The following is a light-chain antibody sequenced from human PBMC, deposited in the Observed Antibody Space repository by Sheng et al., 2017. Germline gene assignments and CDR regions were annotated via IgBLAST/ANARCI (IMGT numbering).Light chain of an antibody. Sequence: MLTQSPGTLSLSPGERATLSCRASQSFSSNYLAWYQQKLGQAPRLLIYRASYRAPGIPDRFSASGSGADFTLTISRLEPEDFAVYYCQQYGSSPPRTFGQGTKVEIK. CDR2: RAS. J-gene: IGKJ1*01. V-gene: IGKV3-20*01. CDR3: QQYGSSPPRT. CDR1: QSFSSNY.